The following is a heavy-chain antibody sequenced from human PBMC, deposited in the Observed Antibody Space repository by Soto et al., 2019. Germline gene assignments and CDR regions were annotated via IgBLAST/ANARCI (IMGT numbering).Heavy chain of an antibody. CDR2: IIPIFGTA. V-gene: IGHV1-69*13. Sequence: SVKVSCKASGGTFSSYAISWVRQAPGQGLEWMGGIIPIFGTANYAQKFQGRVTITADESTSTAYMELSSLRSEDTAVYYCARVGVSGYDYPDYYYYYGMDVWGQGTTVTVSS. CDR1: GGTFSSYA. J-gene: IGHJ6*02. D-gene: IGHD5-12*01. CDR3: ARVGVSGYDYPDYYYYYGMDV.